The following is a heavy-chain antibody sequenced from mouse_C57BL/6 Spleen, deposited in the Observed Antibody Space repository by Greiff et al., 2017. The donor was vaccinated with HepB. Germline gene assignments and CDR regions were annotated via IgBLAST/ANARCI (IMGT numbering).Heavy chain of an antibody. CDR3: ARSDLITTVVADYFDY. Sequence: VQLQQPGTELVKPGASVKLSCKASGYTFTSYWMHWVKQRPGQGLEWIGNINPSNGGTNYNEKFKSKATLTVDKSSSTAYMQLSSLTSEDSAVYYCARSDLITTVVADYFDYWGQGTTLTVSS. J-gene: IGHJ2*01. V-gene: IGHV1-53*01. CDR2: INPSNGGT. D-gene: IGHD1-1*01. CDR1: GYTFTSYW.